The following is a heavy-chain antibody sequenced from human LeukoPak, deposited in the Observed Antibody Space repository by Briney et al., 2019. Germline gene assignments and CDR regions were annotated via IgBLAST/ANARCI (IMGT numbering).Heavy chain of an antibody. CDR1: GFTFSSYS. CDR2: ISSSSSYI. V-gene: IGHV3-21*01. D-gene: IGHD2-2*02. J-gene: IGHJ4*02. Sequence: GGSLRLSCAASGFTFSSYSMNWVRQAPGKGLEWVSSISSSSSYIYYADSVKGRFTISRDNAKNSLYLQMNSLRAEDTAEYYCARVALGYCSSTSCYTPDYWGQGTLVTVSS. CDR3: ARVALGYCSSTSCYTPDY.